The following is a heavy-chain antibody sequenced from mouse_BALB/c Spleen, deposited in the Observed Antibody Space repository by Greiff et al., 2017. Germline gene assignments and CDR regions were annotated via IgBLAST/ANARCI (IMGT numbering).Heavy chain of an antibody. CDR1: GFTFSSFG. V-gene: IGHV5-17*02. Sequence: EVQRVESGGGLVQPGGSRKLSCAASGFTFSSFGMHWVRQAPEKGLEWVAYISSGSSTIYYADTVKGRFTISRDNPKNTLFLQMTSLRSEDTAMYYCARGGTTKPYYAMDYWGQGTSVTVSS. J-gene: IGHJ4*01. D-gene: IGHD1-1*01. CDR2: ISSGSSTI. CDR3: ARGGTTKPYYAMDY.